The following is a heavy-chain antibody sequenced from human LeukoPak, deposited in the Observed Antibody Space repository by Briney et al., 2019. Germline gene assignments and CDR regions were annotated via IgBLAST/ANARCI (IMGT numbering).Heavy chain of an antibody. V-gene: IGHV3-48*01. D-gene: IGHD5-24*01. J-gene: IGHJ4*02. CDR3: TFHPPSRWLQPPY. Sequence: GGSLRLSCAASGFTFSSYSMNWVRQAPGKGLEWVSYISSSSSTIYYADSVKGRFTISRDNAKNSLSLQMNSLRAEDTAVYYCTFHPPSRWLQPPYWGQGTLVTVSS. CDR1: GFTFSSYS. CDR2: ISSSSSTI.